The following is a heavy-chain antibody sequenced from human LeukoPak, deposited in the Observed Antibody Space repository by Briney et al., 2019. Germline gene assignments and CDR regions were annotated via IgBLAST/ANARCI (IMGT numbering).Heavy chain of an antibody. J-gene: IGHJ3*02. V-gene: IGHV3-9*01. D-gene: IGHD4/OR15-4a*01. Sequence: GGSLRLSCAASGFTFDSHTVIWVRQAPGKGLEWVSSISWNSGSINYADSVKGRFTISRDNAKNSLYLLMNSLRAEDTALYYCVKVGASLPDAFDIWGQGTMVTVSS. CDR3: VKVGASLPDAFDI. CDR2: ISWNSGSI. CDR1: GFTFDSHT.